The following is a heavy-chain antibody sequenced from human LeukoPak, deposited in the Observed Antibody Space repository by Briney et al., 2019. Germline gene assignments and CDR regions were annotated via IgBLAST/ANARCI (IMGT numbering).Heavy chain of an antibody. D-gene: IGHD3-10*01. CDR2: INYSGRT. V-gene: IGHV4-59*01. CDR3: AGGRVWLAFDS. J-gene: IGHJ4*02. Sequence: SETLSLTCTVSGDSISSYYWNWIRQSPGKGLEWIAYINYSGRTNYNPSLKSRVSISVNTSKNQFSLELTSVTAADTAVYYCAGGRVWLAFDSWGQGVLVTVSS. CDR1: GDSISSYY.